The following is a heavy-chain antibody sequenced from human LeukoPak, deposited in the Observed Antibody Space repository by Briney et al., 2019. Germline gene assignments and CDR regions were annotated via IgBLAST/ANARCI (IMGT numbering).Heavy chain of an antibody. J-gene: IGHJ4*02. CDR3: AKDEGSGWYYFDY. CDR2: ISGSGGST. CDR1: GFTFSTYP. D-gene: IGHD6-19*01. V-gene: IGHV3-23*01. Sequence: GSLLLSCAAAGFTFSTYPMSGGRRDQGKGLEWVSGISGSGGSTYYEDSVKGRFTISRDISKNTLYLQMNSLRAEDTAVYYCAKDEGSGWYYFDYWGQGSLVTVSS.